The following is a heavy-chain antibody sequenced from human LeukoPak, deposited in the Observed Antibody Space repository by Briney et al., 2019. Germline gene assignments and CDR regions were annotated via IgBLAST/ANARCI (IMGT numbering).Heavy chain of an antibody. CDR1: GFTLSSYA. V-gene: IGHV3-23*01. Sequence: GGSLRLSCAPSGFTLSSYAMSWVRQAPREGLEWVSGIVVSGGSTYYADSVKGRFTISRDNSKNTLHLQMNSLRAEDTAVYYCAKERVTMDVWGKGTTVTVSS. J-gene: IGHJ6*04. CDR2: IVVSGGST. CDR3: AKERVTMDV.